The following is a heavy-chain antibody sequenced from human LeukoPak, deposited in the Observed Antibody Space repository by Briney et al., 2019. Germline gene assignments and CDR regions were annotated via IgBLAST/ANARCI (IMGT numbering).Heavy chain of an antibody. Sequence: SETLSLTCAVSGGSISSSNWWSWVRQPPGKGLEWIGEIYHSGSTNYNPSLKSRVSISVDKSKNQFSLKLSSVTAADTAVYYCARGEQWTEHWFDPWGQGTLVTVSS. CDR3: ARGEQWTEHWFDP. D-gene: IGHD6-19*01. J-gene: IGHJ5*02. V-gene: IGHV4-4*02. CDR2: IYHSGST. CDR1: GGSISSSNW.